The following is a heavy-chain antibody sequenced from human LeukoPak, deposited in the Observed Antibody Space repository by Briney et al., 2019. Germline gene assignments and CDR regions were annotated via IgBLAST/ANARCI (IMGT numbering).Heavy chain of an antibody. CDR3: ARVGRVGALEEPFDY. D-gene: IGHD1-26*01. J-gene: IGHJ4*02. V-gene: IGHV1-8*02. Sequence: GASVKVSCKASGGTFSSYAISWVRQATGQGLEWMGWMNPNSGNTGYAQKFQGRVTMTRNTSISTAYMELSSLRSEDTAVYYCARVGRVGALEEPFDYWGQGTLVTVSS. CDR1: GGTFSSYA. CDR2: MNPNSGNT.